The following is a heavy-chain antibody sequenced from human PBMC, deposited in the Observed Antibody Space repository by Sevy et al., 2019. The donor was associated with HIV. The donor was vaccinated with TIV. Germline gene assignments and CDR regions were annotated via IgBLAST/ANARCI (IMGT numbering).Heavy chain of an antibody. D-gene: IGHD3-10*01. Sequence: GGSLRLSCAASGFTFSSYAMSWVRLAPGKGLEWVSALSGSGGSTYYADSVKGRFTISRDNSKNTLYLQMNSLRGEDTAVYYCVKDTGRGVIIPLSYWGQGTLVTVSS. CDR1: GFTFSSYA. J-gene: IGHJ4*02. CDR2: LSGSGGST. V-gene: IGHV3-23*01. CDR3: VKDTGRGVIIPLSY.